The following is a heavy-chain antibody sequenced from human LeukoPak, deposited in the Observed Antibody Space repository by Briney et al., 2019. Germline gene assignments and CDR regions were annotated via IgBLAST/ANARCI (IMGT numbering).Heavy chain of an antibody. J-gene: IGHJ4*02. D-gene: IGHD2-15*01. CDR1: GFTLSSYS. V-gene: IGHV3-21*01. Sequence: GGSLRLSCAASGFTLSSYSMNWVRQAPGKGLEWVSSISSSSSYIYYADSVKGRFTISRDNAKNSLYLQMNSLRAEDTAVYYCARDLFGEDIVVVVSAYWGQGTLVTVSS. CDR3: ARDLFGEDIVVVVSAY. CDR2: ISSSSSYI.